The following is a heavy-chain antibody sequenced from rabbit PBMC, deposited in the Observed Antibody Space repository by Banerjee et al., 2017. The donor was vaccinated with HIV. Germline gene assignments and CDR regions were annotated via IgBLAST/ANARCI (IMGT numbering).Heavy chain of an antibody. V-gene: IGHV1S45*01. CDR2: IYTGDGGT. J-gene: IGHJ6*01. D-gene: IGHD6-1*01. CDR1: GFSFSSSYW. Sequence: QQQLVESGGDLVRPEGSLTLTCTASGFSFSSSYWIYWVRQAPGKGLEWIACIYTGDGGTHYASWAKGRFTISKTSSTTVTLQMTSLTAADTATYFCARDLYYTYGYAGYAYATGGMDLRGPGTLVTVS. CDR3: ARDLYYTYGYAGYAYATGGMDL.